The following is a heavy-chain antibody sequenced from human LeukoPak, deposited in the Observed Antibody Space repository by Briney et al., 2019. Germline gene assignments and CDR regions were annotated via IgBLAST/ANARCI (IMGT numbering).Heavy chain of an antibody. Sequence: SETLSLTCTVSGGSISSHYWSWIRQPPGKGLEWIGYIYYSGSTNYNPSLKSRVTISVDTSKNQFSLKLSSVTAADTAVYYCARTKVTGLPYQPLFDYWGQGTLVTVSS. J-gene: IGHJ4*02. V-gene: IGHV4-59*11. CDR2: IYYSGST. D-gene: IGHD2-21*02. CDR1: GGSISSHY. CDR3: ARTKVTGLPYQPLFDY.